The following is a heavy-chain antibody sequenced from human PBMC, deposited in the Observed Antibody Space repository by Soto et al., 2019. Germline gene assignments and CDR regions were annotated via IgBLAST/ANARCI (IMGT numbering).Heavy chain of an antibody. CDR2: IIPIFGTA. Sequence: ASVKVSCKASGGTFSSYAISWVRQALGQGLEWMGGIIPIFGTANYAQKFQGRVTITADESTSTAYMELSSLRSEDPAVYYCAGSITMTVVVSGYYGMDVWGQGTTVTVSS. CDR1: GGTFSSYA. V-gene: IGHV1-69*13. D-gene: IGHD3-22*01. CDR3: AGSITMTVVVSGYYGMDV. J-gene: IGHJ6*02.